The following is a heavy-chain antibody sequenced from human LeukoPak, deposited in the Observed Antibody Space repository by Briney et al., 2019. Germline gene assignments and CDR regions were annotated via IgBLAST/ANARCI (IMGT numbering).Heavy chain of an antibody. CDR2: ISHNSDFI. J-gene: IGHJ6*02. CDR3: AKVVAGKRSIYYGMDV. V-gene: IGHV3-9*01. Sequence: PGGSLRLSCAASGFTFDNYAMHWVRQAPGTGLEWVSGISHNSDFIGYADSVKGRFTISRDNAKNSLYLQMTSLRSEDTALYYCAKVVAGKRSIYYGMDVWGQGTTVTVSS. CDR1: GFTFDNYA. D-gene: IGHD6-19*01.